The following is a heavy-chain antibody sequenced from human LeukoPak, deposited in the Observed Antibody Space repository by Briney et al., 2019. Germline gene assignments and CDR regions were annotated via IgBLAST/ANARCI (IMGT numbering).Heavy chain of an antibody. V-gene: IGHV3-21*01. Sequence: GGSLRLSCAASGFTFSSYSMNWVRQAPGKGLEWVSSISSSSSYIYYADSVKGRFTISRDNAKNSLYLQMNSLRAEDTAVYYCASYPYSGSYFFVYWGQGTLVTVSS. CDR1: GFTFSSYS. CDR2: ISSSSSYI. D-gene: IGHD1-26*01. J-gene: IGHJ4*02. CDR3: ASYPYSGSYFFVY.